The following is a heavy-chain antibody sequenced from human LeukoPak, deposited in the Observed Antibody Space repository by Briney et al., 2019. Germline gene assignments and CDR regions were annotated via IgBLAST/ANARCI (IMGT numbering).Heavy chain of an antibody. CDR1: GFTFSSYW. D-gene: IGHD6-13*01. V-gene: IGHV3-7*01. Sequence: QAGGSLRLSCAASGFTFSSYWMSWVRQAPGKGLEWVANIKQDGSEKYYVDSVKGRFTISRDNAKNSLYLQMNSLRAEDTAVYYCAREGAPYSSSWYHDAFDIWGQGTMVTVSS. J-gene: IGHJ3*02. CDR2: IKQDGSEK. CDR3: AREGAPYSSSWYHDAFDI.